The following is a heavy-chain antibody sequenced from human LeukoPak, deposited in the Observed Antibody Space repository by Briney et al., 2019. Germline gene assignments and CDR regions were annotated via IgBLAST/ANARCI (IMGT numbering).Heavy chain of an antibody. Sequence: GRSLRLSCAASGFTFRSYGMHWVRQAPGKGLEWVTFISNDGSDKYYADSVKGRFTISRDNSKNTLYLQMNSLRAEDTAVYYCAKDQGPLNYWGQGTLVTVSS. D-gene: IGHD2-8*01. CDR1: GFTFRSYG. CDR2: ISNDGSDK. CDR3: AKDQGPLNY. J-gene: IGHJ4*02. V-gene: IGHV3-30*18.